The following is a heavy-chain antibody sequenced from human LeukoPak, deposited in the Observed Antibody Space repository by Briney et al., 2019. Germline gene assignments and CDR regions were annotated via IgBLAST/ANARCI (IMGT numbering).Heavy chain of an antibody. D-gene: IGHD3-10*01. CDR2: IYYSGST. V-gene: IGHV4-39*01. J-gene: IGHJ5*02. Sequence: SETLSLTCTVSGGSISSNSYYWGWIRQPPGKGLEWIWSIYYSGSTYYKSSLKSRVTISVDTSKNQFSLKLSSVTAADTAVYYCARNRYYYGSGSYGVPNWFDPWGQGTLVIVSS. CDR1: GGSISSNSYY. CDR3: ARNRYYYGSGSYGVPNWFDP.